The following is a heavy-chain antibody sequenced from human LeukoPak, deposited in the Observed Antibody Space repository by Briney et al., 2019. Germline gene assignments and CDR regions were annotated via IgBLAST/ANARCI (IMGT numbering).Heavy chain of an antibody. J-gene: IGHJ6*02. CDR1: GFTFSSYA. V-gene: IGHV3-30*04. CDR3: ARWADSCSGGSCYSRYYGMDV. Sequence: GGSLRLSCAASGFTFSSYAMHWVRQAPGKGLEWVAVISYDGSNKYYADSVKGRFTISRDNSKNTLYLQMNSLRAEDTAVYYCARWADSCSGGSCYSRYYGMDVWGQGTTVTVSS. CDR2: ISYDGSNK. D-gene: IGHD2-15*01.